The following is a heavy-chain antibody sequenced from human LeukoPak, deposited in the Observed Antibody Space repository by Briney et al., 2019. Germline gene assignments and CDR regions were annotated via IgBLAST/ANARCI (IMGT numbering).Heavy chain of an antibody. CDR2: INHSGST. J-gene: IGHJ6*02. D-gene: IGHD6-6*01. Sequence: SETLSLTCAVYGGSFSGYYWSWIRQPPGKGLEWIGEINHSGSTNYNPSLKSRVTISVNTSKNQFSLKLSSVTVADTAVYYCARGLYRSLNYYYYYYGMDVWGQGTTVTVSS. CDR3: ARGLYRSLNYYYYYYGMDV. CDR1: GGSFSGYY. V-gene: IGHV4-34*01.